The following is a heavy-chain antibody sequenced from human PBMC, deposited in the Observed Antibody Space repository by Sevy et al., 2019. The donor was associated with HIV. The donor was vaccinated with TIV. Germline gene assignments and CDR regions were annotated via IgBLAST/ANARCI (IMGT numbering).Heavy chain of an antibody. V-gene: IGHV3-30*18. CDR1: GFTFSTYD. Sequence: GGSLRLSCAASGFTFSTYDIHWVRQAPGKGLEWVAIISHDGSYRYYADSVRGRFSMSRDNSKNTVYLQMSGLSGEDTAVYYCAKNRPPGGSLFSRHGMDVWGRWTTVTVSS. D-gene: IGHD1-26*01. CDR3: AKNRPPGGSLFSRHGMDV. CDR2: ISHDGSYR. J-gene: IGHJ6*02.